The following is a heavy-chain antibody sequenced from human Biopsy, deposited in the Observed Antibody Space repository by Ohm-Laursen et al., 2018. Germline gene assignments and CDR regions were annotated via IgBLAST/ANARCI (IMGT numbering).Heavy chain of an antibody. J-gene: IGHJ4*02. Sequence: SVKVSCKASGGTFINYAISWVRQAPGQGLEWMGGIIPMFGTANHAQMFQGRVTISADESTSTSCMELSSLTTEDTAIYYCARGPHSGSHSCFDYWGRGTLVTVSS. CDR3: ARGPHSGSHSCFDY. CDR1: GGTFINYA. V-gene: IGHV1-69*13. CDR2: IIPMFGTA. D-gene: IGHD1-26*01.